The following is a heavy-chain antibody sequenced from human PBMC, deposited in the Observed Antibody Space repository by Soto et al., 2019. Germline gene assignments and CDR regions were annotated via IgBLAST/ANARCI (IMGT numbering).Heavy chain of an antibody. CDR1: GFTLSSYS. D-gene: IGHD3-9*01. CDR2: IHSSWTSI. Sequence: PGGSLRLSCVASGFTLSSYSLNWVRQAPGKGLEWVSYIHSSWTSISYAGSVQGRFTIFRDNAKNSLYLQMNSLRGEDTAVYYCAKDKRYDILSAWDALDIWGQGTRVTVSS. CDR3: AKDKRYDILSAWDALDI. V-gene: IGHV3-48*01. J-gene: IGHJ3*02.